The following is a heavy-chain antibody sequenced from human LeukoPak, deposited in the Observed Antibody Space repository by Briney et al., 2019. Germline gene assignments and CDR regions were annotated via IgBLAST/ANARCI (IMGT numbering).Heavy chain of an antibody. CDR2: INSDGSST. J-gene: IGHJ4*02. Sequence: GGSLRLSCAASGFTFSSYSMHWVRQAPGKGLVWVSRINSDGSSTTYADSVKGRFTISRDNAKNTLYLQMNSLRVDDTAVYYCARGNSGLDYWGQGTLVTVSS. CDR3: ARGNSGLDY. D-gene: IGHD1-1*01. CDR1: GFTFSSYS. V-gene: IGHV3-74*01.